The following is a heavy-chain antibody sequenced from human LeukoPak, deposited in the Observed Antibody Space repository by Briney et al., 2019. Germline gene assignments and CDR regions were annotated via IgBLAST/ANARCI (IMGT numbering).Heavy chain of an antibody. J-gene: IGHJ6*02. Sequence: GGSLRLSCAASGFTFSSYAMSWVRQAPGKGLEWVSAISGSGGSTYYADSVKGRFTIPRDNSKNTLYLQMNSLRAEDTAVYYCAKYDVVVPAAIISYYYYGMDVWGQGTTVTVSS. CDR1: GFTFSSYA. V-gene: IGHV3-23*01. CDR3: AKYDVVVPAAIISYYYYGMDV. D-gene: IGHD2-2*01. CDR2: ISGSGGST.